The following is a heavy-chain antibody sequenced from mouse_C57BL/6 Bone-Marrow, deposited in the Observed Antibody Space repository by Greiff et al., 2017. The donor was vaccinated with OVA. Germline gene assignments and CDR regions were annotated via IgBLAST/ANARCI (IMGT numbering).Heavy chain of an antibody. CDR2: IYPGDGDT. Sequence: VQLQQSGAELVKPGASVKISCKASGYAFSSYWMNWVKQRPGKGLEWIGQIYPGDGDTNYNGKFKGKATLTADKSSSTAYMQLSSLTSEDSAVYVCAREAYYDGSSPWFAYWGQGTLVTVSA. V-gene: IGHV1-80*01. J-gene: IGHJ3*01. CDR3: AREAYYDGSSPWFAY. CDR1: GYAFSSYW. D-gene: IGHD1-1*01.